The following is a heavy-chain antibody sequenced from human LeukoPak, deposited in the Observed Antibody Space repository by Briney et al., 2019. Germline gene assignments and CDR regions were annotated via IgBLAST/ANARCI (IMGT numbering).Heavy chain of an antibody. CDR2: INSDGSWT. D-gene: IGHD3-3*01. J-gene: IGHJ4*02. CDR1: GNYW. V-gene: IGHV3-74*01. CDR3: AKDHYWSIDY. Sequence: GGSLRLSCAASGNYWMHWVRQVPGKGLVWVSHINSDGSWTNYADSVKGRFTISRDIAKNTLYLQMNSLRAEDTGVYYCAKDHYWSIDYWGRGTLVTVSS.